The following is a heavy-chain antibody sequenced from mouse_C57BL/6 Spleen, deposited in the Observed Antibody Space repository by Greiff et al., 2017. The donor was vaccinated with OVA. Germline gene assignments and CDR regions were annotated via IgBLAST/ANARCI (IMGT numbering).Heavy chain of an antibody. CDR3: ARGTTVVDAMDY. D-gene: IGHD1-1*01. V-gene: IGHV1-59*01. Sequence: VQLQQPGAELVRPGTSVKLSCKASGYTFTSYWMHWVKQRPGQGLEWIGVIDPSDSYTNYNQKFKGKATLTVDTSSSTAYMQLSSLTSEDSAVYYCARGTTVVDAMDYWGQGTSVTVSS. CDR2: IDPSDSYT. J-gene: IGHJ4*01. CDR1: GYTFTSYW.